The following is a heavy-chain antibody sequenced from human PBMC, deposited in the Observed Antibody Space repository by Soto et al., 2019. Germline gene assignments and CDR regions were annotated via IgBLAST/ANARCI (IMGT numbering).Heavy chain of an antibody. V-gene: IGHV3-30-3*01. CDR3: ARDLSSGWFDAFDI. D-gene: IGHD6-19*01. CDR2: ISYDGSNK. Sequence: PGGSLRLSCAASGFTFSSYAMHWVRQAPGKGLEWVAVISYDGSNKYYADSVKGRFTISRDNSKNTRYLQMNSLRAEDTAVYYCARDLSSGWFDAFDIWGQGTMVTVSS. CDR1: GFTFSSYA. J-gene: IGHJ3*02.